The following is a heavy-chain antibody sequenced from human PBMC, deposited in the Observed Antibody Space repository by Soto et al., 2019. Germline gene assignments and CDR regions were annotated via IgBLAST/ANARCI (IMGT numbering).Heavy chain of an antibody. J-gene: IGHJ4*02. Sequence: EVQLVESVGGLIQPGGSLRLSCAVSGFTVSNNYMSWVRQAPGKGLEGVSVIYSGGYTAYGDSVKGRFTISRDNSKNTLDLKIKALRADAPAVFSWATGPGGGGYWGQGTLVTVSS. CDR3: ATGPGGGGY. D-gene: IGHD3-10*01. CDR1: GFTVSNNY. CDR2: IYSGGYT. V-gene: IGHV3-53*01.